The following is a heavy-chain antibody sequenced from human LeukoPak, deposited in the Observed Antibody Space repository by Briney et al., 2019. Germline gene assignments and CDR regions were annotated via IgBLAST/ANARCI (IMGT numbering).Heavy chain of an antibody. CDR1: GGSISSGSYY. D-gene: IGHD4-17*01. Sequence: PSQTLSLTCTVSGGSISSGSYYWSWIRQPAGKGLEWIGRIYTSGSTNYNPSLKSRVTISVDTSKNQFSLKLSSVTAADTAVYYCARDYGALDYWGQGTLDTVSS. CDR3: ARDYGALDY. J-gene: IGHJ4*02. CDR2: IYTSGST. V-gene: IGHV4-61*02.